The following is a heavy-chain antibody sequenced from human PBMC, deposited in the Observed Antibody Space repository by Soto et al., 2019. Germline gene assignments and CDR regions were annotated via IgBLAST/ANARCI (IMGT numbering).Heavy chain of an antibody. CDR1: GGSISSGDYY. Sequence: PSETLSLTCTVSGGSISSGDYYWSWIRQPPGKGLEWIGYIYYSGSTYYNPSLKSRVTISVDTSKNQFSLKLSSVTAADTAVYSCAWPADCGGEICYFFLDYWGKGTLVTVS. D-gene: IGHD2-21*01. CDR2: IYYSGST. V-gene: IGHV4-30-4*01. J-gene: IGHJ4*02. CDR3: AWPADCGGEICYFFLDY.